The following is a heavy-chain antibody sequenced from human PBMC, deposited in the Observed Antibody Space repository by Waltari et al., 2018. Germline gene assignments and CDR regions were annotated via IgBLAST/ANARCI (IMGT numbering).Heavy chain of an antibody. D-gene: IGHD3-22*01. CDR3: AKDKATMIVVEYYFDY. CDR2: IWYDGSNK. V-gene: IGHV3-30*18. CDR1: GFTFSSYG. J-gene: IGHJ4*02. Sequence: QVQLVESGGGVVQPGRSLRLSCAASGFTFSSYGMHWVRQATGKGLEWVAVIWYDGSNKYYADSVKGRFTISRDNSKNTLYLQMNSLRAEDTAVYYCAKDKATMIVVEYYFDYWGQGTLVTVSS.